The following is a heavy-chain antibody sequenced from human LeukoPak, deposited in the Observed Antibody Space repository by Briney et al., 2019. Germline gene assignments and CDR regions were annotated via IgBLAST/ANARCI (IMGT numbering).Heavy chain of an antibody. CDR1: GSTFSSYW. CDR3: ARGYSSSYRIDY. CDR2: INTDGSST. D-gene: IGHD6-6*01. J-gene: IGHJ4*02. Sequence: GGSLRLSCAASGSTFSSYWMHWVRQAPGKGLVWASRINTDGSSTTYADSVKGRFTISRDNAKNTLYLQMNSLSAEDTAVYYCARGYSSSYRIDYWGQGTLVTVSS. V-gene: IGHV3-74*01.